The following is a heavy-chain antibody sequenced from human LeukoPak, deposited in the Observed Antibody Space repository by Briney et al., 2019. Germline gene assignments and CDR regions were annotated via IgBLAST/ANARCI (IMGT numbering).Heavy chain of an antibody. Sequence: GGSLRLSCAASGFTFSSYGMHWVRQAPAQGLGWVGVVWYDGSNKYYSDSVKGRFTISTDNSKNTLSLQMHSPGTEDPTGYYCANSTAVTNYFDYWGQGTLVTVSS. V-gene: IGHV3-30*02. CDR3: ANSTAVTNYFDY. CDR1: GFTFSSYG. J-gene: IGHJ4*02. CDR2: VWYDGSNK. D-gene: IGHD6-13*01.